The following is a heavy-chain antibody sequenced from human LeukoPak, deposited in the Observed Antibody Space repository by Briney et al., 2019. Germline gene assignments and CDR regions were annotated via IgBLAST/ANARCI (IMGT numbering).Heavy chain of an antibody. CDR1: GYTFTSNY. V-gene: IGHV1-46*01. J-gene: IGHJ4*02. CDR3: ARDQEGFDY. CDR2: IYPRDGST. Sequence: ASVKVSCKASGYTFTSNYIHWVRQAPGQGLEWMGMIYPRDGSTSYAQEFQGRVTVTRDTSTSTVHMELSGLRSEDTAVYYCARDQEGFDYWGQGTLVTVSS.